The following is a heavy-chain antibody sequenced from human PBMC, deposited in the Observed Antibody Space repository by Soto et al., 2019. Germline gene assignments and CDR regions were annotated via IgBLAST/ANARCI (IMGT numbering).Heavy chain of an antibody. Sequence: ASVKVSCKASGYTFTSYAMHWVRQAPGQRLEWMGWINAGNGNTKYSQKFQGRVTITRDTSASTAYMELSSLRSEDTAVYYCARATRGTGPAHSYYYYGMDVWRQGTTVTVSS. V-gene: IGHV1-3*01. CDR1: GYTFTSYA. D-gene: IGHD1-1*01. CDR2: INAGNGNT. CDR3: ARATRGTGPAHSYYYYGMDV. J-gene: IGHJ6*02.